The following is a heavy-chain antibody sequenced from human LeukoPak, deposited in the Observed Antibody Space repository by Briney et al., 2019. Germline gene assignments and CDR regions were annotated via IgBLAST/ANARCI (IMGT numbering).Heavy chain of an antibody. CDR1: GFTFSSYS. V-gene: IGHV3-21*01. CDR3: ARDWQTYYYGSGSLY. CDR2: ISSSSSYI. Sequence: PGGSLRLSCAASGFTFSSYSMNWVRQAPGKGLEWVSSISSSSSYIYYADSVKGRFTISRDNAKNSLYLQMNSLRAEDTAVYYCARDWQTYYYGSGSLYWGQGTLVTVSS. D-gene: IGHD3-10*01. J-gene: IGHJ4*02.